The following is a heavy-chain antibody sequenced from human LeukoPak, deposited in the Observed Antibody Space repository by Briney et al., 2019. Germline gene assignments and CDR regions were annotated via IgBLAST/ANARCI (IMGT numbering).Heavy chain of an antibody. CDR3: ATTGPLNYYFDY. D-gene: IGHD4-17*01. V-gene: IGHV4-39*07. CDR1: GGSISSSSYY. Sequence: SETLSLTCTVSGGSISSSSYYWGWIRQPPGKGLEWIGSIYYSGSTYYNPSLKSRVTISVDTSKNQFSLKLSSVTAADTAVYYCATTGPLNYYFDYWGQGTLVTVSS. J-gene: IGHJ4*02. CDR2: IYYSGST.